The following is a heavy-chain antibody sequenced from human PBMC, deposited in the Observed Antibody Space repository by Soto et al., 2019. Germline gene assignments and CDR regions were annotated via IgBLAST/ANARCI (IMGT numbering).Heavy chain of an antibody. J-gene: IGHJ4*02. CDR1: GGSVSSGSNY. CDR3: ARASDPSSSWPSFDS. V-gene: IGHV4-61*01. Sequence: QVQLQESGPGLVKPSETLSLTCTVSGGSVSSGSNYWYWIRQPPGKGLEWIAYIYYTGSSSYNPSLKSRVTISVDTSKNQFSLWLSSVTAAATAVYYCARASDPSSSWPSFDSWGQGTLVTVSS. D-gene: IGHD6-13*01. CDR2: IYYTGSS.